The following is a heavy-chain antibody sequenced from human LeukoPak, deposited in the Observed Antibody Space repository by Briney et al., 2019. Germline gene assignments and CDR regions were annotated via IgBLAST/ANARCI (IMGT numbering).Heavy chain of an antibody. D-gene: IGHD7-27*01. CDR3: ARRAPLGGMDV. CDR2: ISSSSSTI. V-gene: IGHV3-48*01. J-gene: IGHJ6*02. CDR1: GFTFSSYS. Sequence: GGSLRLSCAASGFTFSSYSMNWVRQAPGRGLEWVSYISSSSSTIYYADSVKGRFTISRDNAKNSLYLQMNSLRAEDTAVYYCARRAPLGGMDVWGQGTTVTVSS.